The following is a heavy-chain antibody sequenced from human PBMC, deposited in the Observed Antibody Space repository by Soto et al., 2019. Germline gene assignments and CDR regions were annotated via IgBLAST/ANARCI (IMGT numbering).Heavy chain of an antibody. J-gene: IGHJ5*02. Sequence: PSQTLSLTCAISGDSVSSNSAAWNWIRQSPSRGLEWLGRTYYRSKWYNDYAVSVKSRITINPDTSKNQFSLQLNSVTPEDTAVYYCARGERITIFGVVSNWFDPWGQGXLVTVSS. D-gene: IGHD3-3*01. CDR3: ARGERITIFGVVSNWFDP. CDR1: GDSVSSNSAA. CDR2: TYYRSKWYN. V-gene: IGHV6-1*01.